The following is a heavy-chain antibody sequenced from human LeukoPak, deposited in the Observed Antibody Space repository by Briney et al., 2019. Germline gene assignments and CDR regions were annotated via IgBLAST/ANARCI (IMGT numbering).Heavy chain of an antibody. V-gene: IGHV4-34*01. D-gene: IGHD3-10*01. CDR3: ARVDMARGPGDRLYYYYGMDV. Sequence: PSETLSLTCAVYGGSFSGYYWSWIRQPPGKGLEWIGEINHGGSTNYNPSLKSRVTISVDTSKNQFSLKLSSVTAADTAVYYCARVDMARGPGDRLYYYYGMDVWGQGTTVTVSS. CDR1: GGSFSGYY. CDR2: INHGGST. J-gene: IGHJ6*02.